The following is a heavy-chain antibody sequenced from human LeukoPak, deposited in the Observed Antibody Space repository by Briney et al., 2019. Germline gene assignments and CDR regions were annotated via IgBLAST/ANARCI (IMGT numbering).Heavy chain of an antibody. J-gene: IGHJ4*02. CDR3: ARGVIAAARRYFDY. D-gene: IGHD6-13*01. V-gene: IGHV4-34*01. Sequence: SETLSLTCAVYGGSSSGYYWSWIRQPPGKGLEWIGEINHSGSTNYNPSLKSRVTISVDTSKNQFSLKLSSVTAADTAVYYCARGVIAAARRYFDYWGQGTLVTVSS. CDR1: GGSSSGYY. CDR2: INHSGST.